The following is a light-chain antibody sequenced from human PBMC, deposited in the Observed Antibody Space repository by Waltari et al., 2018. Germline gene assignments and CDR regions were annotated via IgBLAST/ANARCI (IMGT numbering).Light chain of an antibody. CDR3: QHYDSYSAT. Sequence: DIQMTQSPSTLSASVGDRVTITCRASQGITRWLAWYQQKAGKAPKLRIYKAAILESGVPSRFSGGGSGTEFTLTISSLQPDDFATYYCQHYDSYSATFGRGTKVEIK. J-gene: IGKJ4*02. V-gene: IGKV1-5*03. CDR2: KAA. CDR1: QGITRW.